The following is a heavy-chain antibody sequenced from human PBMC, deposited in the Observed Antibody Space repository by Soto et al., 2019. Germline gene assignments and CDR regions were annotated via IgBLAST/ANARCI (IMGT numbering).Heavy chain of an antibody. CDR3: ARDRAIMDRGLTIAGGCTDV. Sequence: QVQLQESGPGLVKPLQTLSLTCTVSGGSVRSGDHYWTWIRQPPGKGLEWIGYIFYSGSTYYNPSLRSRLRISIDTSKNQFSLRLTSVTAADRAVYYCARDRAIMDRGLTIAGGCTDVWGQGTTVTVSS. D-gene: IGHD3-10*01. CDR2: IFYSGST. V-gene: IGHV4-30-4*01. J-gene: IGHJ6*02. CDR1: GGSVRSGDHY.